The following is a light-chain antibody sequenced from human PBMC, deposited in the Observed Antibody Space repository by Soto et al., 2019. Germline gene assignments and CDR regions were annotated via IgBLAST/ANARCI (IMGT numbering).Light chain of an antibody. CDR2: DAS. V-gene: IGKV1-33*01. CDR3: QHYADLPLS. Sequence: DIQMTQTPSYLSAFIGDRVPITCQSSQDISNSLNWYQQKPGKAPKLLIYDASNLEMGAPIRFGGSGSGTDFSFTIASLQPEDIATYYCQHYADLPLSFGGGTKVDIK. J-gene: IGKJ4*01. CDR1: QDISNS.